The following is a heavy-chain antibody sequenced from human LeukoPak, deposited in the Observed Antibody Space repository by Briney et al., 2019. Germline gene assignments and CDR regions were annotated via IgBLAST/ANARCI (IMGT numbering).Heavy chain of an antibody. D-gene: IGHD6-19*01. CDR1: GGSFSGYY. J-gene: IGHJ6*03. Sequence: SETLSLTCAVYGGSFSGYYWSWIRQPPGKGLEWIGEINHSGSTNYNPSLKSRVTISVDTSKNQFSLKLSSVTAADTAVYYCARGSLNYSSGWLRPPYHYYYYYMDVWGKGTTVTVSS. CDR2: INHSGST. CDR3: ARGSLNYSSGWLRPPYHYYYYYMDV. V-gene: IGHV4-34*01.